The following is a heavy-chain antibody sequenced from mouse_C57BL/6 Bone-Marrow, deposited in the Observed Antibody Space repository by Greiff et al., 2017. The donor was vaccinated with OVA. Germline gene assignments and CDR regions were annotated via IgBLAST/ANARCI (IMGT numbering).Heavy chain of an antibody. CDR2: FTMYSDAT. V-gene: IGHV1-49*01. CDR3: ARSDYYSNYAFAY. CDR1: YFAFMASA. D-gene: IGHD2-5*01. Sequence: LKESGAELVRPGSSVKLSCKDSYFAFMASAMHWVKQRPGHGLEWIGSFTMYSDATEYSENFKGKATLTANTSSSTAYMELSSLTSEDSAVYYCARSDYYSNYAFAYWGQGTLVTVSA. J-gene: IGHJ3*01.